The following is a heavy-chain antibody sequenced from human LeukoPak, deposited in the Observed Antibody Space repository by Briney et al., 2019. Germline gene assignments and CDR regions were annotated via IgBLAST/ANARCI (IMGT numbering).Heavy chain of an antibody. CDR1: GFTFSSYS. Sequence: GGSLRLSCAASGFTFSSYSMNWVRQAPGKGLEWVSSISSSSSYIYYADSVKGRFTISRDNAKNSLYLQMNSLRAEDTAVYYCARSGSGSLRKNWFDPWGQGTLVTVSS. CDR2: ISSSSSYI. CDR3: ARSGSGSLRKNWFDP. V-gene: IGHV3-21*01. D-gene: IGHD3-10*01. J-gene: IGHJ5*02.